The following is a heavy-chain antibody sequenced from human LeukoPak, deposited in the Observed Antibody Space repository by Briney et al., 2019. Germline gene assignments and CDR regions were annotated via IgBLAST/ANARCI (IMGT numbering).Heavy chain of an antibody. Sequence: PGGSLRLSCAASGFTFSAYSMNWVRQAPGKGLEWVSSISSTSNYIYYADSVRGRFTISRDNAKTSLFLQMNSLRAEDTAVYYCARMSHYYYYMEVWGIGTTVTVSS. CDR2: ISSTSNYI. CDR1: GFTFSAYS. V-gene: IGHV3-21*01. CDR3: ARMSHYYYYMEV. J-gene: IGHJ6*03.